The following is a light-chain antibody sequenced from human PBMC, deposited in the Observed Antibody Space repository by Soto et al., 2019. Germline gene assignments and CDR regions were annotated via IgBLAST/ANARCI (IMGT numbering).Light chain of an antibody. J-gene: IGKJ4*01. Sequence: EIVLTQSPATLSLSPGERATLSCRASQSINRHLAWYRQKPGQAPRLLIYDASNRATGIPARFSGSGSGTDFILTISSLVPEDFGVYYCQQRSNWPPVTFGGGTKVEVK. CDR1: QSINRH. V-gene: IGKV3-11*01. CDR3: QQRSNWPPVT. CDR2: DAS.